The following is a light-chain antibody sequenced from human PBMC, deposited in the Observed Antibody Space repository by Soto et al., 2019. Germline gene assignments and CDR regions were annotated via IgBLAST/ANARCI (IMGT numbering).Light chain of an antibody. CDR3: LQNNNYPLT. J-gene: IGKJ4*01. CDR2: AAS. CDR1: QDIRSD. V-gene: IGKV1-6*01. Sequence: AIQMTQSPSSLSASVGDRVTVTCRASQDIRSDVGWYQQKPGQAPKVLMYAASRLHSGVPSRFSGSGSGTDFVLTISSLQLEDVATYYCLQNNNYPLTFGGGTKVEIK.